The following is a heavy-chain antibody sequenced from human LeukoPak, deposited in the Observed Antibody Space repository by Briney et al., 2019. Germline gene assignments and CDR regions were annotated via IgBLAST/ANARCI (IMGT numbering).Heavy chain of an antibody. CDR1: GFTFSSYS. J-gene: IGHJ4*02. Sequence: PGGSLRLSCAASGFTFSSYSMNWVRQAPGKGLEWVSSITSSSTYIYYADSVKGRFTISRDNAKNSLYLQMNSLRAEDTAVYYCASGPYPAAGTDHQFDYWGQGILVTVFS. CDR2: ITSSSTYI. V-gene: IGHV3-21*01. D-gene: IGHD6-13*01. CDR3: ASGPYPAAGTDHQFDY.